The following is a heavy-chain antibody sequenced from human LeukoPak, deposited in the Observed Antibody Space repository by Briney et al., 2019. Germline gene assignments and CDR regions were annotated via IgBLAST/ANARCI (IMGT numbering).Heavy chain of an antibody. CDR1: GGSFSGYY. Sequence: PSETLSLTCAVYGGSFSGYYWSWIRQPPGKGLEWIGEINHSGSTNYNPSLKSRVTISVDTSKNQFSLKLSSVTAADTAVYYCARGLFTVVREYYFDYWGQGTLVTVSP. CDR2: INHSGST. V-gene: IGHV4-34*01. CDR3: ARGLFTVVREYYFDY. J-gene: IGHJ4*02. D-gene: IGHD4-23*01.